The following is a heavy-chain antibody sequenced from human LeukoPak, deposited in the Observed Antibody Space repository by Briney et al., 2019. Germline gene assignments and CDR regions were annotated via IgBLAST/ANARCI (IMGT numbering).Heavy chain of an antibody. J-gene: IGHJ4*02. Sequence: GGSLRLSCAASGFAFSSYAMSWVRQAPGKGLEWVSAISGSGGSTYYADSVKGRFTISRDNSKNTLYLQMNSLRAEDTAVYYCAKGARYYGSGPGLQNLYYFDYWGQGTLVTVSS. D-gene: IGHD3-10*01. CDR1: GFAFSSYA. CDR3: AKGARYYGSGPGLQNLYYFDY. V-gene: IGHV3-23*01. CDR2: ISGSGGST.